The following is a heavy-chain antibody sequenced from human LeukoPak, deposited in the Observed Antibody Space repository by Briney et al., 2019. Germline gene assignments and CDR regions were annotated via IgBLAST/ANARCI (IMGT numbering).Heavy chain of an antibody. Sequence: ASVTVSCKASGYTFTNYYMHWVRQAPGQGLEWMGTINPSGGITSYAQKFQGRVSMTRDTSTRTVYMELRNLRSEDTAVYYCARDHATIGKYDYWGQGSLVTVSS. CDR3: ARDHATIGKYDY. CDR1: GYTFTNYY. CDR2: INPSGGIT. D-gene: IGHD3-9*01. V-gene: IGHV1-46*01. J-gene: IGHJ4*02.